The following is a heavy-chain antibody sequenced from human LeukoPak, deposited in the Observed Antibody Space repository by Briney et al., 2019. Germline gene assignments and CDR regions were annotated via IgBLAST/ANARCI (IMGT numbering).Heavy chain of an antibody. V-gene: IGHV4-4*07. Sequence: SETLSLTCTVSGDSISSYYWSWIRQPAGKGLEWIGRIYTTGGTNYNPSLKSRVTMSVDTSKNQFSLKLSSVTAADTAVYYCARDRFPYSSGWYHAYWGQGTLVTVSS. D-gene: IGHD6-19*01. J-gene: IGHJ4*02. CDR3: ARDRFPYSSGWYHAY. CDR2: IYTTGGT. CDR1: GDSISSYY.